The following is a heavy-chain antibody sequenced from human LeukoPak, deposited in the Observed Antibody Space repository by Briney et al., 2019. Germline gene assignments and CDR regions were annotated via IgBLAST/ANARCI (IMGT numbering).Heavy chain of an antibody. V-gene: IGHV1-69*05. CDR1: GGTFSSYA. CDR2: IIPIFGTA. J-gene: IGHJ4*02. D-gene: IGHD2-15*01. Sequence: ASVKVSCKASGGTFSSYAISWVRQAPGQGLEWMGRIIPIFGTANYAQKFQGRVTITTDESTSTAYMELSSLRSEDTAVYYCARDKAPNSGGSCYSRGQGTLVTVSS. CDR3: ARDKAPNSGGSCYS.